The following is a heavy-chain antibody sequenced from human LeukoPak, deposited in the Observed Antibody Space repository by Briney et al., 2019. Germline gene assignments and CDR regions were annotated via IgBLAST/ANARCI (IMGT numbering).Heavy chain of an antibody. CDR2: ISGSGGTT. D-gene: IGHD5-24*01. Sequence: GGSPRLSCAASGFTFGTSTMSWVRQAPGKGLEWVSSISGSGGTTYHADSVKGRFTISRDISKNTLYLQMNSLRAEDTAVYYCARDWDGYQNFDYWGQGTLVTVSS. J-gene: IGHJ4*02. V-gene: IGHV3-23*01. CDR3: ARDWDGYQNFDY. CDR1: GFTFGTST.